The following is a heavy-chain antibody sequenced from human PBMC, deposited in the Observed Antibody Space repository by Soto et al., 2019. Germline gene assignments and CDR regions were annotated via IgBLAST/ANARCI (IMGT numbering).Heavy chain of an antibody. CDR1: GGSISSYY. J-gene: IGHJ3*02. CDR3: ARVGYCSGGSCYEGAFDI. Sequence: KSSETLSLTCTVSGGSISSYYWSWIRQPPGKGLEWIGYIYYSGSTNYNPSLKSRVTISVDTSKNQFSLKLSSVTAADTAVYYCARVGYCSGGSCYEGAFDIWGQGTMVTVSS. D-gene: IGHD2-15*01. CDR2: IYYSGST. V-gene: IGHV4-59*01.